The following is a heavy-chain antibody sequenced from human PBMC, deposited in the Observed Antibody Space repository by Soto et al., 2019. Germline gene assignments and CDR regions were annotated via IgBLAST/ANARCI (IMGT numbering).Heavy chain of an antibody. CDR2: ISGGGDTT. Sequence: EVQLLESGGGLVQPGGSLRLSCAASGFTFNNYAMTCVRQVHGKGLGWFSAISGGGDTTSYADSVKGRFTVSRDGSKNTLYLQMSSLRAEDTALYYCAKGRGGSGSLTPRVDFWGQGTLVTVSS. CDR3: AKGRGGSGSLTPRVDF. D-gene: IGHD3-10*01. J-gene: IGHJ4*02. CDR1: GFTFNNYA. V-gene: IGHV3-23*01.